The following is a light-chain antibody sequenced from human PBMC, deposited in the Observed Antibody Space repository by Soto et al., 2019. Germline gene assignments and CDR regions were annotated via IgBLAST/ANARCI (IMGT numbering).Light chain of an antibody. Sequence: QPVLTQSPSVSGAPGQRVTIPCTGSSSNIGAGYDVHWYQQLPGTAPKLLIYDNTNRPSGVPDRFSGSKSGTSASLAITGLQAEDEADYYCQSYDSSLSGCVFGGGTKLTVL. CDR1: SSNIGAGYD. V-gene: IGLV1-40*01. CDR2: DNT. J-gene: IGLJ3*02. CDR3: QSYDSSLSGCV.